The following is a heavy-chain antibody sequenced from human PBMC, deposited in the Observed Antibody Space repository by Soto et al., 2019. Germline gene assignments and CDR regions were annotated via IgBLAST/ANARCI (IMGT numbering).Heavy chain of an antibody. CDR3: ARQDYSNEHWFDT. D-gene: IGHD4-4*01. V-gene: IGHV3-11*06. CDR2: ISSASGYA. J-gene: IGHJ5*02. Sequence: GGSLRLSCTASGFTFSEYYMRWIRQAPGKGLEWISYISSASGYATYADSVKGRFTISRDNAKNSLYLQLNNVRPDDTALYFCARQDYSNEHWFDTWGKGNLVTVS. CDR1: GFTFSEYY.